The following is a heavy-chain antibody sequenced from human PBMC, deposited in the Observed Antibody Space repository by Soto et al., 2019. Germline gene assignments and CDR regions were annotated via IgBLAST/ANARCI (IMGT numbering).Heavy chain of an antibody. V-gene: IGHV1-69*04. CDR3: ARDRVPTPFYY. Sequence: SVKVSCKASGGTFSSYTISWVRQAPGQGLEWMGRINPIRGITNYAQKFQGRVTMTGDTSTSTAYMELSSLRSEDTAVYYCARDRVPTPFYYWGQGTLVTVSS. D-gene: IGHD2-15*01. CDR1: GGTFSSYT. CDR2: INPIRGIT. J-gene: IGHJ4*02.